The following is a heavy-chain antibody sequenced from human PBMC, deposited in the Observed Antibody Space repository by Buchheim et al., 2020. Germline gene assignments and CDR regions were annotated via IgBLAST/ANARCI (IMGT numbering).Heavy chain of an antibody. Sequence: QVQLVQSGAEVKKPGSSVKVSCKASGGTFSSYAINWVRQAPGQGLEWMGGIIPILGPVNYAQRFRGRLTITADESTTTAYMELSSLRSEDTAVYYCARGVQLWLVDWGQGTL. CDR3: ARGVQLWLVD. CDR2: IIPILGPV. D-gene: IGHD5-18*01. CDR1: GGTFSSYA. V-gene: IGHV1-69*01. J-gene: IGHJ4*02.